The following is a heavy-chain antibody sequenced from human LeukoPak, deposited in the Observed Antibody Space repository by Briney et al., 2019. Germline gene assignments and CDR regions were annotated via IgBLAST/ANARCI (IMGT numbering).Heavy chain of an antibody. J-gene: IGHJ5*02. D-gene: IGHD5-18*01. CDR2: IYHSGST. Sequence: SETLSLTCTVSGGSISSSSYYWGWIRQPPGKGLEWIGSIYHSGSTYYNPSLKSRVTISVDTSKNQFSLKLSSVTAADTAVYYCARDPASWIQLWLTADNWFDPWGQGTLVTVSS. CDR3: ARDPASWIQLWLTADNWFDP. V-gene: IGHV4-39*07. CDR1: GGSISSSSYY.